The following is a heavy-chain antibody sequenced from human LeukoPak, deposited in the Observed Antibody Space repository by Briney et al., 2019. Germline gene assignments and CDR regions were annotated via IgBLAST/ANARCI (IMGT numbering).Heavy chain of an antibody. CDR2: IIPIFGTA. CDR1: GGTFSSYA. CDR3: AREKGRHSSPRRVHYYYYYYMDV. J-gene: IGHJ6*03. Sequence: SVKVSCKASGGTFSSYAISWVRQAPGQGLEWMGGIIPIFGTANYAQKFQGRVTITTDESTSTAYMELSSLRSEDTAVYYCAREKGRHSSPRRVHYYYYYYMDVWGKGTTVTVSS. V-gene: IGHV1-69*05. D-gene: IGHD6-13*01.